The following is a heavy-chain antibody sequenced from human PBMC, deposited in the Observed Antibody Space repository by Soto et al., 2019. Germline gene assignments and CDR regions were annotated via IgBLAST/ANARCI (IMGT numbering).Heavy chain of an antibody. CDR3: ARLVVVPAAIQDDYFDY. Sequence: GESLKISCKGSGYSFTSHWIGWVRQMPGKGLEWMGIIYPGDSDTRYSPSFQGQVTISADKSISTAYLQWSSLKASDTAMYYCARLVVVPAAIQDDYFDYWGQGTLVTVSS. V-gene: IGHV5-51*01. D-gene: IGHD2-2*02. CDR2: IYPGDSDT. J-gene: IGHJ4*02. CDR1: GYSFTSHW.